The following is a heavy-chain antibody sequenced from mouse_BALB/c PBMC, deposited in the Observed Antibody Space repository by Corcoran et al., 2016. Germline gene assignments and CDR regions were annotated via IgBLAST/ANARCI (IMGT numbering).Heavy chain of an antibody. J-gene: IGHJ2*01. CDR1: GFNIKDTY. V-gene: IGHV14-3*02. CDR2: IDPANGNT. D-gene: IGHD1-2*01. CDR3: ARATATTC. Sequence: EVQLQQSGAELVKPGASVKLSCTASGFNIKDTYMHWVKQRPEQGLEWIGRIDPANGNTKYDPKFQAKATITADTSSNTAYLQLSSLTSEDTAVYYCARATATTCWGQGTTLTVSS.